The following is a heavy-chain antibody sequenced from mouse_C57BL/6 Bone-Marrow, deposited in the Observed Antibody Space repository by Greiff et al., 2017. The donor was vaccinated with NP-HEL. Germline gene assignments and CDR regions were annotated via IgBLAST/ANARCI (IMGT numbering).Heavy chain of an antibody. Sequence: QVQLQQSGAELVKPGASVKMSCKASGYTFTSYWITWVKQRPGQGLEWIGDIYPGSGSTIYNEKFKSKATLTVDTSSSTAYMQLSSLTSEDSAVYYCARQYYGSEYFDVWGTGTTVTVSS. CDR1: GYTFTSYW. D-gene: IGHD1-1*01. V-gene: IGHV1-55*01. J-gene: IGHJ1*03. CDR3: ARQYYGSEYFDV. CDR2: IYPGSGST.